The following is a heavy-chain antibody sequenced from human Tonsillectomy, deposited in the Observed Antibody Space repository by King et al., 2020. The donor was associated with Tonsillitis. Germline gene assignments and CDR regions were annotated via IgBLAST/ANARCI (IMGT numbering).Heavy chain of an antibody. CDR3: ARVPSDTTYYYYGGMDV. D-gene: IGHD5-18*01. J-gene: IGHJ6*02. CDR2: MNPNSGST. V-gene: IGHV1-8*01. Sequence: QLVQSGAEVRKPGASVKVSCKASGYTFTSYDINWVRQATGQGLEWMGWMNPNSGSTGYAQKFQGRVTITRNTSISTAYMELSSLRSEDTAVYYCARVPSDTTYYYYGGMDVWAQGTTVTVSS. CDR1: GYTFTSYD.